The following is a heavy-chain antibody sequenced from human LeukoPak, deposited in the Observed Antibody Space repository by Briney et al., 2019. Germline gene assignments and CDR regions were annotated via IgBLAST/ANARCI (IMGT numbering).Heavy chain of an antibody. CDR1: GGTFSSYA. Sequence: ASVRVSCTASGGTFSSYAISWVRQAPGQGLEWMGGIIPIFGTANYAQKFQGRVTITADESTSTAYMELSSLRSEDTAVYYCARTIAAAGGNDYWGQGTLVTVSS. J-gene: IGHJ4*02. CDR2: IIPIFGTA. D-gene: IGHD6-13*01. V-gene: IGHV1-69*01. CDR3: ARTIAAAGGNDY.